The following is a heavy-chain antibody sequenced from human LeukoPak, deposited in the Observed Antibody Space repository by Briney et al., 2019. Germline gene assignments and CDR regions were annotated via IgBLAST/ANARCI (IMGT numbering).Heavy chain of an antibody. CDR1: GYTFTGYY. J-gene: IGHJ4*02. CDR2: INPNSGGT. V-gene: IGHV1-2*02. CDR3: ARASGNLFDY. D-gene: IGHD4-23*01. Sequence: ASVTVSCTATGYTFTGYYMHWVRQAPGHRLEWMGWINPNSGGTNSAQKFPGRVAMTRDTSISTAYMELSRLRSDDTAVYYCARASGNLFDYWGQGTLVTVSS.